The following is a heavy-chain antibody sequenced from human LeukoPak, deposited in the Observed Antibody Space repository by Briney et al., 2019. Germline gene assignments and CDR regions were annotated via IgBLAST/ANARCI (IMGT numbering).Heavy chain of an antibody. D-gene: IGHD3-10*01. V-gene: IGHV4-39*01. Sequence: WETQSLTCTVSGGSISTSSYYWGWIRQPPGKGLEWIGSIYHSRSTYYNASLKSRATISADTSKNQFSLKLSSVTAADTAVYYCARHRWMEVYGSGSYYVDYWGQGTLVTVSS. CDR1: GGSISTSSYY. CDR2: IYHSRST. J-gene: IGHJ4*02. CDR3: ARHRWMEVYGSGSYYVDY.